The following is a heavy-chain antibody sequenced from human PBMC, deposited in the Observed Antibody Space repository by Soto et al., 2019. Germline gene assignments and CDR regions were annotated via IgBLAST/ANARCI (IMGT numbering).Heavy chain of an antibody. D-gene: IGHD6-19*01. CDR2: IWYDGSYK. Sequence: QVQLVESGGGVVQPGRSLRLSCAASGFTFSSYGMHWVRQAPGKGLEWVAVIWYDGSYKYYADSVKGRFTISRDNSENTVYLQMNSLRAEDTAVYYCARDRYSSGWYDLDYWGQGTLVTVSS. CDR3: ARDRYSSGWYDLDY. CDR1: GFTFSSYG. J-gene: IGHJ4*02. V-gene: IGHV3-33*01.